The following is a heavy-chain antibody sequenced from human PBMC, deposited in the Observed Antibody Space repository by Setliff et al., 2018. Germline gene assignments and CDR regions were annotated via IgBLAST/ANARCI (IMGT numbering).Heavy chain of an antibody. Sequence: PGGSLRLSCAASGFTVSSNYMSWVRQAPGKGLEWVSVIYSGGSTYYADSVKGRFTISRDNSKNTLYLQMNSLRAEDTAVYYCARDHNYSYDYWGQGTLCTVSS. CDR2: IYSGGST. D-gene: IGHD1-1*01. J-gene: IGHJ4*02. CDR3: ARDHNYSYDY. V-gene: IGHV3-66*01. CDR1: GFTVSSNY.